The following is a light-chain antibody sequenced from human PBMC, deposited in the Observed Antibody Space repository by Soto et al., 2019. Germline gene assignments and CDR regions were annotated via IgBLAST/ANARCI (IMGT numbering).Light chain of an antibody. V-gene: IGKV1-9*01. CDR1: QGIRSF. CDR2: AAS. J-gene: IGKJ4*01. Sequence: IQLTQSPSSLSASVGDRVTLTCRASQGIRSFFAWYQQKPGKAPKLLIYAASTLQSGVPSRFSGSGSGTDFTLSISNLQPEDFATYYCQQQNSYPLTFGGGTKVEIK. CDR3: QQQNSYPLT.